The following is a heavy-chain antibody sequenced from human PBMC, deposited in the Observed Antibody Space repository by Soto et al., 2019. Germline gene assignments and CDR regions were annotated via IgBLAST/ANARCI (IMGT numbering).Heavy chain of an antibody. V-gene: IGHV1-2*02. CDR2: INTKTGGT. Sequence: QVQLVQSGAEVKKPGASVKVSCKASGYIFTGYYIQWVRQAPGQGLEWMRWINTKTGGTKYAQKFQGRVTMTRDTSINTAYMEVSRLRSDDTAVYYCATDKVAFDMWGQGTMVTVSS. CDR1: GYIFTGYY. D-gene: IGHD3-9*01. CDR3: ATDKVAFDM. J-gene: IGHJ3*02.